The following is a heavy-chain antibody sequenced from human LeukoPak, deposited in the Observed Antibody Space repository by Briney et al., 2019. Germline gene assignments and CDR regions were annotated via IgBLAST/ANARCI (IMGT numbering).Heavy chain of an antibody. CDR3: AKDLKRRSSTSCLAN. CDR2: ISYDGSNK. Sequence: GGSLRLSCAASGFTFSSYGMHWVRQAPGKGLEWVAVISYDGSNKYYADPVKGRFTISRDNSKNTLYLQMNSLRAEDTAVYYCAKDLKRRSSTSCLANWGQGTLVTVSS. V-gene: IGHV3-30*18. CDR1: GFTFSSYG. J-gene: IGHJ4*02. D-gene: IGHD2-2*01.